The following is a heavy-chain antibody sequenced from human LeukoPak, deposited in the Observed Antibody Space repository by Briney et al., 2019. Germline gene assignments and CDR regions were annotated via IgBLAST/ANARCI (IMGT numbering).Heavy chain of an antibody. D-gene: IGHD2-2*01. Sequence: GGSLRLSCAASGFTVSSNYMSWVRQAPGKGLEWVSVIYSGGSTYYADSVKGRFTISRDNSKNTLYLQMNSLRAEDTAVYDCARALRGVVVPAGKRSAFDIWGQGTMVTVSS. CDR1: GFTVSSNY. J-gene: IGHJ3*02. CDR3: ARALRGVVVPAGKRSAFDI. V-gene: IGHV3-66*02. CDR2: IYSGGST.